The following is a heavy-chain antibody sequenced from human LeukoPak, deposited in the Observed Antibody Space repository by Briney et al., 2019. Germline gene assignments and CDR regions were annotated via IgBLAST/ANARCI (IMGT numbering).Heavy chain of an antibody. D-gene: IGHD3-9*01. CDR3: ARVRADILTGYDYYYYGMDV. J-gene: IGHJ6*02. CDR1: GGTFSSYA. V-gene: IGHV1-69*13. Sequence: GASVKVSCKASGGTFSSYAISWVRQAPGQGLEWMGGIIPIFGTANCAQKFQGRVTITADESTSTAYMELSSLRSEDTAVYYCARVRADILTGYDYYYYGMDVWGQGTTVTVSS. CDR2: IIPIFGTA.